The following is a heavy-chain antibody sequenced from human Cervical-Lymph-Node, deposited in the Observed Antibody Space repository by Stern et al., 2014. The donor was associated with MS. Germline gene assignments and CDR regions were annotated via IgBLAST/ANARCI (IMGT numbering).Heavy chain of an antibody. CDR3: ARDYDGSCLTDFEY. CDR1: GFTFSSYS. V-gene: IGHV3-21*01. J-gene: IGHJ4*02. Sequence: EDQLVESGGGLVKPGGSLKLSCAVSGFTFSSYSMNWVRQAPGQGLEWVSSISSSSSDIYYADSVQGRFTITRGNSTNSPSLQLNSLRAEDTAVYYCARDYDGSCLTDFEYWGQGTLVTVSS. D-gene: IGHD2-15*01. CDR2: ISSSSSDI.